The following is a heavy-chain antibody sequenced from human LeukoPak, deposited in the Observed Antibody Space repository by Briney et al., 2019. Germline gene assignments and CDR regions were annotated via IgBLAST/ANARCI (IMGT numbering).Heavy chain of an antibody. CDR3: ARLWAVAGPDY. D-gene: IGHD6-19*01. Sequence: SETLSLTCTVSGYSISSGYYWGWIRQPPGKGLEWIGSIYHSGSTYYNPSLKSRVTISVDTSKNQFSLKLSSVTAADTAVYYCARLWAVAGPDYWGQGTLVTVSS. V-gene: IGHV4-38-2*02. CDR1: GYSISSGYY. CDR2: IYHSGST. J-gene: IGHJ4*02.